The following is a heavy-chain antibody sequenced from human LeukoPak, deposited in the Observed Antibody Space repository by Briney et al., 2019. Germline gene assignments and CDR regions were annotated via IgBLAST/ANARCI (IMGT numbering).Heavy chain of an antibody. CDR3: ARVGVAAKSSRYFDY. CDR2: IHYSGST. CDR1: GGSISNGDYY. D-gene: IGHD2-15*01. J-gene: IGHJ4*02. V-gene: IGHV4-31*03. Sequence: SQTLSLTCTVSGGSISNGDYYWSWIRQHPGKGLEWIGYIHYSGSTYYNPSLKSRITISVDTSKKQFSLKLSSVTAADTAVYYCARVGVAAKSSRYFDYWGRGTLVTVSS.